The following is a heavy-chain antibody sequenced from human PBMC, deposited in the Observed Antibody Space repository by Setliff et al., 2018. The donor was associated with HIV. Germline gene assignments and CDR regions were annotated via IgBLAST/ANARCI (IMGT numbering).Heavy chain of an antibody. CDR1: GFTFSKYA. CDR3: AKSLGTNCFDY. J-gene: IGHJ4*02. D-gene: IGHD1-26*01. Sequence: SLRLSCAASGFTFSKYAMNWVRQAPGKGLEWVSNISPSGGDTVYADSVKGRFTISRDNSQNTVYLQMNSLRVEDTAVYYCAKSLGTNCFDYWGQGTLVTVSS. CDR2: ISPSGGDT. V-gene: IGHV3-23*01.